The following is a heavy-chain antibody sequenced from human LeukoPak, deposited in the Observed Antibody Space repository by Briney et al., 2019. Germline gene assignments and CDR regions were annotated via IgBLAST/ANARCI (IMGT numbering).Heavy chain of an antibody. Sequence: PGGSLRLSCAASGFTFSDYYMSWIRQAPGKGLEWVSYISPSTIFFGYSVKGRFTISRDNSNNSLHLQMNSLRAEDTAVYYCAKGGRYTSSCPDYWGQGTLVTVSS. D-gene: IGHD6-13*01. J-gene: IGHJ4*02. CDR3: AKGGRYTSSCPDY. CDR2: ISPSTI. CDR1: GFTFSDYY. V-gene: IGHV3-11*01.